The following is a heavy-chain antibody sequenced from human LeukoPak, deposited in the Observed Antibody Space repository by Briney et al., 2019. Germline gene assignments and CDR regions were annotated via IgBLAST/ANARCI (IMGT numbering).Heavy chain of an antibody. CDR2: IYYTGDA. J-gene: IGHJ3*02. Sequence: PSETLSLTCTVPGDSISSSSYYWGWIRQPPGKGLEYIGTIYYTGDAYYNPSLKGRVTISIDTSRKQFSLRLNSVTAADTAVYYCARDRQYYYDSSGYPSDAFDIWGQGTMVTVSS. CDR3: ARDRQYYYDSSGYPSDAFDI. CDR1: GDSISSSSYY. D-gene: IGHD3-22*01. V-gene: IGHV4-39*07.